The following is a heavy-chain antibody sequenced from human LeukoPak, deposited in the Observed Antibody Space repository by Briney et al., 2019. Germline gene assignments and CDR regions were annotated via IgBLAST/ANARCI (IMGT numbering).Heavy chain of an antibody. CDR3: ARAEKGGYYDSSGYDY. CDR2: ITSSSSTT. CDR1: GFTFSTYS. Sequence: PGGSLRLSCAASGFTFSTYSMNWVRQAPGKGLEWVSLITSSSSTTYYADSVKGRFTISRDNAKNSLYLQMSSLRVEDTAVYYCARAEKGGYYDSSGYDYWGQGTLVTVSS. V-gene: IGHV3-48*01. J-gene: IGHJ4*02. D-gene: IGHD3-22*01.